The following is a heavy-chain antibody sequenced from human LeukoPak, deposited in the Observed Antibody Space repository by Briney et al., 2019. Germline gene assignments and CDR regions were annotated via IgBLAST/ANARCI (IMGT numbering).Heavy chain of an antibody. Sequence: AGESLKISCQVSGYIFTHYWIGWVRQMPGKGLESMGIIYPADSDTTYSPSFQGQVTISADKSLSTVYLQWSSLKASDTAMYYCARQSRDGSKTRGYYFDYWGQGTPVTVSS. V-gene: IGHV5-51*01. CDR2: IYPADSDT. J-gene: IGHJ4*02. CDR1: GYIFTHYW. CDR3: ARQSRDGSKTRGYYFDY. D-gene: IGHD3-10*01.